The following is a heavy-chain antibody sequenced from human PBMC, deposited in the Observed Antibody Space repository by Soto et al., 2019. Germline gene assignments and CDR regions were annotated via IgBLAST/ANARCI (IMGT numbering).Heavy chain of an antibody. CDR1: GFSFSTYN. V-gene: IGHV3-21*02. CDR3: VREDGLVGSNSAFDY. J-gene: IGHJ4*02. Sequence: EVQVVESGGGLVKPGGSLRLSCATSGFSFSTYNMNWVRQAPGKGLEWVSSINGRSNYKYYTDSVKGRFAISRDNPKNSLELQMDSLRVEDTAVYYCVREDGLVGSNSAFDYWGQGTLVTVSS. CDR2: INGRSNYK. D-gene: IGHD1-26*01.